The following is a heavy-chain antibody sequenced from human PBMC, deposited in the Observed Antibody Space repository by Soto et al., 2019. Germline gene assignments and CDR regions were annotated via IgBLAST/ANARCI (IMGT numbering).Heavy chain of an antibody. D-gene: IGHD1-1*01. CDR3: ARRETTGKFDP. J-gene: IGHJ5*02. Sequence: SETLSLTCSVSGGSISRSNDYWQWIRQPPGKGLDWIGSIHYSGRTYYNPSLRSRVTISVDTSKNQFSLRRNSVTAADTAVYYCARRETTGKFDPWGQGTLVTVSS. CDR1: GGSISRSNDY. CDR2: IHYSGRT. V-gene: IGHV4-39*01.